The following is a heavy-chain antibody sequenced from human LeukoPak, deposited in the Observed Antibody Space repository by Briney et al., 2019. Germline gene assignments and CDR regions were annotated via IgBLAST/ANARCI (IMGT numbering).Heavy chain of an antibody. CDR1: GFTFSSYG. CDR3: AKDSMEDY. D-gene: IGHD1-1*01. V-gene: IGHV3-30*18. J-gene: IGHJ4*02. Sequence: PGRSLRLSCAASGFTFSSYGMHWVRQAPGKGLEWVAVISYDGSNKYYADSVKGRFTISRDNSKNTLYLQMNSLRAEDTAVYYYAKDSMEDYWGQGTLVTVSS. CDR2: ISYDGSNK.